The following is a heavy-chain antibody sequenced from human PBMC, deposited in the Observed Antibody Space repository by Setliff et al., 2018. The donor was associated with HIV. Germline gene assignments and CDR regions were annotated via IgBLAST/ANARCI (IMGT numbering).Heavy chain of an antibody. V-gene: IGHV1-18*01. CDR3: ARSFRRMDV. CDR1: GHTFTSYD. D-gene: IGHD3-16*01. J-gene: IGHJ6*02. Sequence: ASVKVSCKASGHTFTSYDINWVRQATGQGLEWVGWMNPNSGNTNYAQKLQGRVTMTTDTSTSTAYMELRSLRSDDTAVYYCARSFRRMDVWGQGTTVTVSS. CDR2: MNPNSGNT.